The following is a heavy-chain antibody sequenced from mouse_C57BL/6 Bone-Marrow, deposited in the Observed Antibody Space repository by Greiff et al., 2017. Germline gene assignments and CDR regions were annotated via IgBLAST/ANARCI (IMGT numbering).Heavy chain of an antibody. CDR3: ARWGLPGYAKDY. CDR2: IDPSASYT. J-gene: IGHJ4*01. CDR1: GYTFTGYW. Sequence: VQLQQPGAELVKPGASVTLSCKASGYTFTGYWMQWVKQRPGQGLEWIGEIDPSASYTNYNQKFKGKATLTVDTSSSTAYMQLSSLTSEDSAVYYCARWGLPGYAKDYWGQGTLVTVSA. D-gene: IGHD2-4*01. V-gene: IGHV1-50*01.